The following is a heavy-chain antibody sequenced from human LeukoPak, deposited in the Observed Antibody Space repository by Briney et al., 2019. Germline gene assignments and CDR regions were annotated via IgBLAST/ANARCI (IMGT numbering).Heavy chain of an antibody. CDR3: ARDYTPGIAVAGTHYYYGMDV. CDR2: ISAYNGNT. CDR1: GYTFTSYG. V-gene: IGHV1-18*01. J-gene: IGHJ6*02. D-gene: IGHD6-19*01. Sequence: ASVKVSCKASGYTFTSYGISWVRQAPGQGLEWMGWISAYNGNTNYAQKLQGRDTMTTDTSTSTAYMELRSLRSDDTAVYYCARDYTPGIAVAGTHYYYGMDVWGQGTTVTVSS.